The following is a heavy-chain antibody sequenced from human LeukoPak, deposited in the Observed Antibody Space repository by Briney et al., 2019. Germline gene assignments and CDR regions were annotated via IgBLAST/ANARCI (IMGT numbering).Heavy chain of an antibody. V-gene: IGHV1-2*02. CDR3: ARANALYCSSTSCLFDY. CDR1: GYTFTGYY. Sequence: ALVKVSCKASGYTFTGYYMHWVRQAPGQGLEWVAWINPNSGGTYYAQNFHDRITMTRDTSISTAYMELSRLRSDDTAIYYCARANALYCSSTSCLFDYWGQGTLVTVSS. D-gene: IGHD2-2*01. CDR2: INPNSGGT. J-gene: IGHJ4*02.